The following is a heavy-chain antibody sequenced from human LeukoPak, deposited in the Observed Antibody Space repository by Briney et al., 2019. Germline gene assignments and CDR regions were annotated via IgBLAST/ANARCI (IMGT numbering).Heavy chain of an antibody. CDR1: GGSISSYY. V-gene: IGHV4-59*08. CDR2: IYYSGST. D-gene: IGHD2-2*02. J-gene: IGHJ1*01. CDR3: ARGDYCSSTSCYNGYFQH. Sequence: PSETLSLTCTVSGGSISSYYWSWIRQPPGKGLEWIGYIYYSGSTYYNPSLKSRVTISVDTSKNQFSLKLSSVTAADTAVYYCARGDYCSSTSCYNGYFQHWGQGTLVTVSS.